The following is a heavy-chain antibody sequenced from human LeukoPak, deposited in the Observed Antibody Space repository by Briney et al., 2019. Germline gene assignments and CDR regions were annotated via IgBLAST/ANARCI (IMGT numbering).Heavy chain of an antibody. J-gene: IGHJ4*02. V-gene: IGHV4-34*01. CDR2: INHRGST. CDR1: GGSFSGYH. Sequence: PSETLSLTCAVYGGSFSGYHWSWIRQPPGKGLEWIGEINHRGSTNYNPSLKSRVTISVDTSKNQFSLKLSSVTAADTTVYYCASTSAMVYFDYWGQGNLGTVSS. D-gene: IGHD5-18*01. CDR3: ASTSAMVYFDY.